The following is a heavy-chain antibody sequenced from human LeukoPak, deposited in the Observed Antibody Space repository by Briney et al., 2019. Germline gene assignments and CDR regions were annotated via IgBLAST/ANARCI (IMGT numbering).Heavy chain of an antibody. Sequence: SETLSLTCTVSGDSISSYYWTWIRQPPGQGLEWIGDIDYSGSTNYNSSLKSRVTLSIDTSKNQFFLKLTSVTAADTAVYYCARGYCSGGSCPLDYWGQGTLITVSS. J-gene: IGHJ4*02. CDR1: GDSISSYY. V-gene: IGHV4-59*01. CDR2: IDYSGST. CDR3: ARGYCSGGSCPLDY. D-gene: IGHD2-15*01.